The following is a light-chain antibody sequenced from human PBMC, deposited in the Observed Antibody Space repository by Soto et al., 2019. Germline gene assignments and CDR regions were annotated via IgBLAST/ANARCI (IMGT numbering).Light chain of an antibody. J-gene: IGLJ2*01. CDR2: YDN. Sequence: SYELTQPPSLSVAPGKTARITCGGDNIAIKSVNWYQQKPGQARELVVYYDNNRPSGITERFSGSNSGNTATLTISRVEVGDEADYYCQVWDGGSDHVFFGGGTKVTVL. V-gene: IGLV3-21*04. CDR1: NIAIKS. CDR3: QVWDGGSDHVF.